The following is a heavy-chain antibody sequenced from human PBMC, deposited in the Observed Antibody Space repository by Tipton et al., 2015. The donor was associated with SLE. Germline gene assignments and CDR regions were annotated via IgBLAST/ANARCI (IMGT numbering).Heavy chain of an antibody. J-gene: IGHJ4*02. CDR3: AKGYSSSWSFDY. Sequence: SLRLSCAASGFTFSSYGMHWVRQAPGKGLEWVALIRYDGSNKYYADSVKGRFTSSRDKSKNTLYLQMNSLRAEDTAVYYCAKGYSSSWSFDYWGQGTLVTVSS. CDR2: IRYDGSNK. CDR1: GFTFSSYG. D-gene: IGHD6-13*01. V-gene: IGHV3-30*02.